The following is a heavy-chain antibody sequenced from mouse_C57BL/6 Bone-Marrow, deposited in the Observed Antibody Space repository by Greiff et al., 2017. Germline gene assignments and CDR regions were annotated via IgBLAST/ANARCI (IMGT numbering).Heavy chain of an antibody. CDR2: IRNKANGYTT. J-gene: IGHJ3*01. CDR1: GFTFTDYY. Sequence: EVHLVESGGGLVQPGGSLSLSCAASGFTFTDYYMSWVRQPPGKALEWLGFIRNKANGYTTESSASVKGRFTISRDNSQSILYLQMNALRAEDSATYYCASYDYGSSYGSWFAYWGQGTLVTVSA. D-gene: IGHD1-1*01. V-gene: IGHV7-3*01. CDR3: ASYDYGSSYGSWFAY.